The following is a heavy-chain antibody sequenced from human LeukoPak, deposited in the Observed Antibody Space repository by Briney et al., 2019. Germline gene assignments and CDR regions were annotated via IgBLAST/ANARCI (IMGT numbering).Heavy chain of an antibody. CDR2: INHSGST. J-gene: IGHJ4*02. CDR3: ARDKDSSGWYPLDY. Sequence: PSEPLSLTCAVYGGSFSGYYWSWIRQPPGKGLEWIGEINHSGSTNYNPSLKSRVTISVDTSKNQFSLKLSSVTAADTAVYYCARDKDSSGWYPLDYWGQGTLVTVSS. CDR1: GGSFSGYY. D-gene: IGHD6-19*01. V-gene: IGHV4-34*01.